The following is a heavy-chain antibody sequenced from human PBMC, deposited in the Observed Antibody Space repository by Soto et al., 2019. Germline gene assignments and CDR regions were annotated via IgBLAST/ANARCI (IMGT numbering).Heavy chain of an antibody. CDR3: TGGGPTTSRPDY. CDR1: GFTVSTNY. D-gene: IGHD2-2*01. CDR2: IYSGGSA. Sequence: PGGSLRLSCAASGFTVSTNYMTWVRQAPGRGLEWVSVIYSGGSAYYADSVRGRFTISRDNAKNTLYLQMNSLRAEDTAIYYCTGGGPTTSRPDYWGQGTLVTVSS. J-gene: IGHJ4*02. V-gene: IGHV3-53*01.